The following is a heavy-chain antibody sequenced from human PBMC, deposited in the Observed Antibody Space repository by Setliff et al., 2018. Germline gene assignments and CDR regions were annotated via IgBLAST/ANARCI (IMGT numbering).Heavy chain of an antibody. Sequence: GASVKVSCKASGHTFTGYYTHWVRQAPGQGLEWVGRINPDSGGTNYAQKFQGRVTMTRGTSISTAYMELSRLRSDDTAVYYCARAYYYASSGYRGYYYYLDVWGKGTTVTVSS. D-gene: IGHD3-22*01. V-gene: IGHV1-2*06. CDR1: GHTFTGYY. CDR3: ARAYYYASSGYRGYYYYLDV. J-gene: IGHJ6*03. CDR2: INPDSGGT.